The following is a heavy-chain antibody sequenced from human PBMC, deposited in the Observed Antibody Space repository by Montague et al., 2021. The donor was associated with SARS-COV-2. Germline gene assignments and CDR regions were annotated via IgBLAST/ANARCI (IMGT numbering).Heavy chain of an antibody. V-gene: IGHV4-34*01. D-gene: IGHD3-22*01. J-gene: IGHJ4*02. CDR2: INNSGNT. CDR1: GGSFSDYR. CDR3: ARGLTDISMIVVVLLGAFHYFDS. Sequence: SETLSLTCAVYGGSFSDYRWSWICQPPGQGLEWNGEINNSGNTNXTPSPKIQVPISRDTSKSQFSLNLSSVTAADTAVYYCARGLTDISMIVVVLLGAFHYFDSWGQGTLVTVSS.